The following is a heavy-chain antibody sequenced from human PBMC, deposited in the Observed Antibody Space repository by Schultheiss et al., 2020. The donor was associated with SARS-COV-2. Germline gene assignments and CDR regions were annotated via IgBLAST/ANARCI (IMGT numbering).Heavy chain of an antibody. CDR3: TTDDYGSVD. Sequence: GGSLRLSCAASGFTFSSYAMSWVRQAPGKGLEWVSTISGSGGSTYYAESVKGRLTISRDNSRNTVYLQMNSLSAEDTAVYYCTTDDYGSVDWGQGTLVTVSS. CDR2: ISGSGGST. D-gene: IGHD3-10*01. V-gene: IGHV3-23*01. CDR1: GFTFSSYA. J-gene: IGHJ4*02.